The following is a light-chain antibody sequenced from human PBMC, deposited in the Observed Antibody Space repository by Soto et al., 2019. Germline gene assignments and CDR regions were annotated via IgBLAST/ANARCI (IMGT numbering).Light chain of an antibody. Sequence: DIQLTQPPSTLSAAVGEKVTITCRASQSISSWLAWYQQKPGKAPKLLIYDASSLQSGVPSRFSGNVSGTDGTITISSLQQEDGTTYDGQQRYSSTITFGQGTRLEIK. J-gene: IGKJ5*01. CDR1: QSISSW. CDR3: QQRYSSTIT. CDR2: DAS. V-gene: IGKV1-39*01.